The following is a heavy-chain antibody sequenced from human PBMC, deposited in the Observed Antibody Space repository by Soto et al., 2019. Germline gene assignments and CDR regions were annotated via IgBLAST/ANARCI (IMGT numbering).Heavy chain of an antibody. J-gene: IGHJ6*02. D-gene: IGHD5-18*01. CDR1: GYSFTSYW. V-gene: IGHV5-51*01. Sequence: PGESLKLSCKGSGYSFTSYWIGWVRQMPGKGLEWMGIIYPGDSDTRYSPSFQGQVTISADKSISTAYLQWSSLKASDTAMYYCARHPNSGYSYGYPYYYGMDVWGQGTTVTVSS. CDR3: ARHPNSGYSYGYPYYYGMDV. CDR2: IYPGDSDT.